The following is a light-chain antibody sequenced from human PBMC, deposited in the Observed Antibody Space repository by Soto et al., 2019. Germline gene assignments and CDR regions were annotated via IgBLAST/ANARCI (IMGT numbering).Light chain of an antibody. Sequence: QSALPQPPSASGSPGQSVTISCTGTGSDVASYDYVSWYQQHPGKAPKLIIYEVTKRPSGVPDRFSASKSGTTASLTVSGLQAEDEAGYYCSSYADTNNLVFGGGTKVTVL. CDR2: EVT. V-gene: IGLV2-8*01. CDR3: SSYADTNNLV. J-gene: IGLJ2*01. CDR1: GSDVASYDY.